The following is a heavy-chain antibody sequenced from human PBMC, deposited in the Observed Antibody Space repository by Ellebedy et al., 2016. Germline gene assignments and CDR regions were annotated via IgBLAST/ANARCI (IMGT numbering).Heavy chain of an antibody. CDR3: ARGLYFDSSGYHYWFDP. CDR1: GGSVVNYGAY. J-gene: IGHJ5*02. CDR2: IYYNGSP. Sequence: SETLSLXCIVSGGSVVNYGAYWSWIRQPPGRGLEWIGHIYYNGSPKLNPSLKSRVTMSVDTSKKEFSLKMNYVTPADTAVYYCARGLYFDSSGYHYWFDPWGQGTQVTVSS. D-gene: IGHD3-22*01. V-gene: IGHV4-61*08.